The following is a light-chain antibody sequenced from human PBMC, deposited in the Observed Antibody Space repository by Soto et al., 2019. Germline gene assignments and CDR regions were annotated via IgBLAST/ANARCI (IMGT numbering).Light chain of an antibody. CDR1: SSDVGGYNY. CDR3: CSYAGSYTEV. V-gene: IGLV2-11*01. J-gene: IGLJ1*01. CDR2: DVS. Sequence: QSALTQPRSVSGSPGQSVTISCTGTSSDVGGYNYVSWYQQHPGKAPKPMIYDVSKRPSGVPDRFSGSKSGNTASLTISGLQAEEEADYYCCSYAGSYTEVFGTGTKVTVL.